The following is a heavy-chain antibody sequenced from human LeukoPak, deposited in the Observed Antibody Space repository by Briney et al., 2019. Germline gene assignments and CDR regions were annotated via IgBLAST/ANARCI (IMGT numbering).Heavy chain of an antibody. CDR3: ARELDILTVVYAFDI. J-gene: IGHJ3*02. V-gene: IGHV1-2*02. CDR1: GYTFTGYY. D-gene: IGHD3-9*01. Sequence: ASVKVSCKASGYTFTGYYMHWVRQAPGQGLEWMGWINPNSGGTNYAQKFQGRVTMTRDTSISTAYMELSRLRSGDTAVYYCARELDILTVVYAFDIWGQGTMVTVSS. CDR2: INPNSGGT.